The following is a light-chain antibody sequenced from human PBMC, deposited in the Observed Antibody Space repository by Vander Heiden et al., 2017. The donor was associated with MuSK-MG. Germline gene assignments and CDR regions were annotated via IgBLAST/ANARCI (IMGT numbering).Light chain of an antibody. CDR3: HHDYDLRLT. V-gene: IGKV1-33*01. J-gene: IGKJ4*01. CDR2: DAS. Sequence: DIQMTQSPSSLSASVGDRVTITCQASQDISNYLNWYQQKPGKAPKLLIYDASNLETAVPSTLSGSGSGTDFTLTIRSLQAEDVATYYCHHDYDLRLTFGGGTKVEIK. CDR1: QDISNY.